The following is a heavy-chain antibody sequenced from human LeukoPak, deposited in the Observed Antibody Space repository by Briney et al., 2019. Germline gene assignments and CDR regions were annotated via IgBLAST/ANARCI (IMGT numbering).Heavy chain of an antibody. J-gene: IGHJ3*02. CDR1: GGSISSYY. CDR3: ARHPARGQQGYAFDI. V-gene: IGHV4-59*08. Sequence: SETLSLTCTVSGGSISSYYWSWIRQPPGKGLEWIGYIHHSGSTNYNPSLQSRATISVDTSKNQFSLMLTSVTAADTAVYYCARHPARGQQGYAFDIWGQGTMVTVSS. CDR2: IHHSGST. D-gene: IGHD3-10*01.